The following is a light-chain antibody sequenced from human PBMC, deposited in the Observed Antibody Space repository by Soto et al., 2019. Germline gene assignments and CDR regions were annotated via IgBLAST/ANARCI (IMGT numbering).Light chain of an antibody. Sequence: SALTQPASVSGSPGQSITISCTGTTTDVGSYNLVSWCQQHPGRAPKLMIYEVSRRPSGVSNRFSGSKSGNTASLTISGLQAEDEADYYCCSWAGSNTFYFFGTGTKVTVL. CDR1: TTDVGSYNL. CDR3: CSWAGSNTFYF. CDR2: EVS. V-gene: IGLV2-23*02. J-gene: IGLJ1*01.